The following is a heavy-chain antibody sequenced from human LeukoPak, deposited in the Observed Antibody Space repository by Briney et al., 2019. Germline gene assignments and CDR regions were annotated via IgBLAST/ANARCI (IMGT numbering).Heavy chain of an antibody. J-gene: IGHJ5*02. CDR2: ISSSSSYI. V-gene: IGHV3-21*01. CDR1: GITFRSYS. D-gene: IGHD2-21*02. CDR3: ARENCGGDCYYNWFDP. Sequence: PGGSLRLSCAASGITFRSYSMNWVRQAPGKGLEWVSSISSSSSYIYYADSVKGRFTISRDNAKNSLYLQMNSLRAEDTAVYYCARENCGGDCYYNWFDPWGQGTLVTVSS.